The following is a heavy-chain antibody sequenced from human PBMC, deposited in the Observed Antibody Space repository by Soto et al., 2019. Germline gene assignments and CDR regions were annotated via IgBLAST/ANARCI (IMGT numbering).Heavy chain of an antibody. CDR3: ARFLQWEGSDYYYGMDV. Sequence: QVQLVQSGAEVKKPGSSVKVSCKASGGTFSSYAISWVRQAPGQGLEWMGGIIPIFGTAKYAQKFQGRVTITADKSTSTAYMALSSLRSEDTAVYYCARFLQWEGSDYYYGMDVWGQGTTVTVS. CDR2: IIPIFGTA. D-gene: IGHD1-26*01. V-gene: IGHV1-69*06. J-gene: IGHJ6*02. CDR1: GGTFSSYA.